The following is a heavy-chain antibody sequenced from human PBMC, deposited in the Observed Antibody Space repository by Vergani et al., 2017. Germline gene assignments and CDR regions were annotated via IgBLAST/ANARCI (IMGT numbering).Heavy chain of an antibody. CDR2: IYYSGST. V-gene: IGHV4-39*07. J-gene: IGHJ4*02. CDR3: ARDKLDRDTAMVIFDY. CDR1: GGPISSSSYY. D-gene: IGHD5-18*01. Sequence: QLQLQESGPGLVKPSETLSLTCTVSGGPISSSSYYWGWIRQPPGKGLEWIGSIYYSGSTSYNPSLKSRVTISVDTAKNQFTLKLSSVTAADTAVYYCARDKLDRDTAMVIFDYWGQGTLVTVSS.